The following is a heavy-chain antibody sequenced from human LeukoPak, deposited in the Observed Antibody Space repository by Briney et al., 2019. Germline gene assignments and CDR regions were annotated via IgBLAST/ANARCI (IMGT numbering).Heavy chain of an antibody. Sequence: SETLSLTCAVYGGSFSGYYWSWIRQPPGKGLEWIGEINHSGSTNYNPSLKSRVTISVVTSKNQFSLKLSSVTAADTAVYYCARGPSTMVRGVIIHYFDYWGQGTLVTVSS. CDR2: INHSGST. V-gene: IGHV4-34*01. CDR1: GGSFSGYY. J-gene: IGHJ4*02. CDR3: ARGPSTMVRGVIIHYFDY. D-gene: IGHD3-10*01.